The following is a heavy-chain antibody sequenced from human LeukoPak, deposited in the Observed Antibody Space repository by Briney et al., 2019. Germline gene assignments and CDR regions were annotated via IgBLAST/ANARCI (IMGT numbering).Heavy chain of an antibody. J-gene: IGHJ4*02. CDR2: IWYDGSNK. Sequence: GRSLRLSCAASGFTFSSYGMHRVRQAPGKGLEWVAVIWYDGSNKYYADSVKGRFTISRDNSKNTLYLQMNSLRAEDTAVYYCARGTGIVGAHFDYWGQGTLVTVSS. V-gene: IGHV3-33*01. CDR1: GFTFSSYG. D-gene: IGHD1-26*01. CDR3: ARGTGIVGAHFDY.